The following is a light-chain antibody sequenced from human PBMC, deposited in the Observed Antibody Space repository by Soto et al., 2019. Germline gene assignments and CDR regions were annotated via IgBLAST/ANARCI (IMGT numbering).Light chain of an antibody. CDR3: QQYYKWPPLT. CDR1: QRIDTS. V-gene: IGKV3-15*01. Sequence: EIVMTQSPATLSVSPGERATLSCRASQRIDTSLAWYQQRPGQAPRLLLYNAATRATGIPARFSGRGFGTEFTLTISSLQSEDFALYYCQQYYKWPPLTFGPGTKVDIK. J-gene: IGKJ3*01. CDR2: NAA.